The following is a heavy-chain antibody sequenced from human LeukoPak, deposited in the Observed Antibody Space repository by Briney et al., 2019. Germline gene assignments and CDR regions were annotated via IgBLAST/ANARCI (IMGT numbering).Heavy chain of an antibody. CDR2: IYHSGST. CDR1: GGSISSGGYS. D-gene: IGHD3-22*01. CDR3: ARVSFYYDSSGYLYNWFDP. V-gene: IGHV4-30-2*01. Sequence: SQTLSLTCAVSGGSISSGGYSWSWLRQPPGKGLEWIGYIYHSGSTYYNPSLKSRVTISVDRSKNQFSLKLSSVTAADTAVYYCARVSFYYDSSGYLYNWFDPWGQGTLVTVSS. J-gene: IGHJ5*02.